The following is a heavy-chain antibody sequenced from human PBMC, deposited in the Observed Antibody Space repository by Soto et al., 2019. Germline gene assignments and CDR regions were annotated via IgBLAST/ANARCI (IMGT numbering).Heavy chain of an antibody. CDR1: GFTFSSYS. J-gene: IGHJ5*02. D-gene: IGHD2-15*01. V-gene: IGHV3-48*02. CDR3: ASDPRLYCSGGSCYSVSWFDP. CDR2: ISSSSSTI. Sequence: GGSLRLSCAASGFTFSSYSMNWFRQAPGKGLEWVSYISSSSSTIYYADSVKGRFTISRDNAKNSLYLQMNSLRDEDTAVYYCASDPRLYCSGGSCYSVSWFDPWGQGTLVTVSS.